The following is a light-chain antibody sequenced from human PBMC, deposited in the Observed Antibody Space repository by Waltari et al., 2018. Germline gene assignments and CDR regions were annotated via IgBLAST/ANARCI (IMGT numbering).Light chain of an antibody. V-gene: IGKV1-5*03. CDR2: RAG. Sequence: DIQMTQSPSTLSASVGDNVTITCRASQYIDYNVAWYPQKPGKDPQLLIHRAGSVKNGVPSGFSGSGSGTEFTLTISSLQPDDFATYYCQQYKNYPVTFGQGTKLEIK. J-gene: IGKJ2*01. CDR3: QQYKNYPVT. CDR1: QYIDYN.